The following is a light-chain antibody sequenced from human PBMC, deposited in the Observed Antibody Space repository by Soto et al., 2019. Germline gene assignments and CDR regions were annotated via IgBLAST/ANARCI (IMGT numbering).Light chain of an antibody. Sequence: EIVLTQSPATLSLSPGERATLSCRASQSMSNSLAWYQQKPGQAPRLLIYDVSVRATGVPARFSGSRSGPDFTLTISSLEPEDFAVYSCQQRSDWPPTFGPGTKVDIK. CDR1: QSMSNS. CDR2: DVS. CDR3: QQRSDWPPT. V-gene: IGKV3-11*01. J-gene: IGKJ3*01.